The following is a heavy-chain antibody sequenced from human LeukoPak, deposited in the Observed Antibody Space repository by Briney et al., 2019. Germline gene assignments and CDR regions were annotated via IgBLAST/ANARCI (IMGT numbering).Heavy chain of an antibody. D-gene: IGHD4-17*01. CDR1: GFIFSSYS. V-gene: IGHV3-48*04. CDR3: AREDYGDPHYYFDY. J-gene: IGHJ4*02. Sequence: GGSLILSCTASGFIFSSYSMNWVRQAPGKGLEWVSYISSSSSTIYYADSVKGRFTISRDNAKNSLYLQMNSLRAEDTAVYYCAREDYGDPHYYFDYWGQGTLVTVSS. CDR2: ISSSSSTI.